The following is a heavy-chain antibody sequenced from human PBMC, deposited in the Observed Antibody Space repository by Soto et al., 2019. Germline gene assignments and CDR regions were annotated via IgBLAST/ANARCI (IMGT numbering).Heavy chain of an antibody. J-gene: IGHJ6*02. V-gene: IGHV1-69*13. CDR2: IIPIFGTA. CDR3: ARDTNLKGIAAAGTGRSYYYGMDV. D-gene: IGHD6-13*01. CDR1: GGTFSSYA. Sequence: SSVKVSCKASGGTFSSYAISWVRQAPGQGLEWMGGIIPIFGTANYAQKFQGRVTITADESTSTAYMELSSLRSEDTAVYYCARDTNLKGIAAAGTGRSYYYGMDVWGQGTTVTVSS.